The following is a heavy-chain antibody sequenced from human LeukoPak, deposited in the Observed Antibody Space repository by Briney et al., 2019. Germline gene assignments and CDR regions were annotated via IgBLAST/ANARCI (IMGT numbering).Heavy chain of an antibody. CDR3: AREGLRGSKAIDAFDI. CDR1: GFTFSSYW. J-gene: IGHJ3*02. D-gene: IGHD3-10*01. Sequence: GGSLRLSCAASGFTFSSYWMSWVRQAPGKGLEWVANIKQDGSEKQYVDSVKGRFAISRDNAENSLYLQMNSLRAEDTAVYYCAREGLRGSKAIDAFDIWGQGTMVTVSS. CDR2: IKQDGSEK. V-gene: IGHV3-7*04.